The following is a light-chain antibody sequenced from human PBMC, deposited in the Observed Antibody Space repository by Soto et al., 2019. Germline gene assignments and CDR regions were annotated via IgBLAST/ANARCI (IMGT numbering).Light chain of an antibody. Sequence: QSALTQPPSASGSPGQSVTISCTGSSSDVGGYNYVSWYQHHPGKAPKLMIYEVNKRPSGVPDRFSGSKSGNTASLTVSGLQAEDEADYYCISYAGSNSLVFGGGTKLTVL. CDR1: SSDVGGYNY. J-gene: IGLJ2*01. V-gene: IGLV2-8*01. CDR2: EVN. CDR3: ISYAGSNSLV.